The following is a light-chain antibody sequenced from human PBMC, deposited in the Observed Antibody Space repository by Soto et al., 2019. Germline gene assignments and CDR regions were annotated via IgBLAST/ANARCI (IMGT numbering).Light chain of an antibody. V-gene: IGLV2-8*01. CDR2: EVA. CDR3: SSYGGSNNYV. J-gene: IGLJ1*01. Sequence: QSALSQPPSASGSPGQSVTISCTGTSSDVGAYDYVSWYQQHPGKAPKLMIYEVAKRPSGVPDRFSGSKSGYTASLTVSGLQAEDEADYYCSSYGGSNNYVFGTGTKGTVL. CDR1: SSDVGAYDY.